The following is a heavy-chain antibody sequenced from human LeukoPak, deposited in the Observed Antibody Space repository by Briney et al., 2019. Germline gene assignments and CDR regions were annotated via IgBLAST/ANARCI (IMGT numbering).Heavy chain of an antibody. Sequence: ASVKVSCKASGYTFTSYGISWVRQAPGQGLEWMGWINPNSGGTNYAQKFQGWVTMTRDTSISTAYMELSRLRSDDTAVYYCARGYYGFDYWGQGTLVTVSS. CDR1: GYTFTSYG. J-gene: IGHJ4*02. V-gene: IGHV1-2*04. D-gene: IGHD3-10*01. CDR2: INPNSGGT. CDR3: ARGYYGFDY.